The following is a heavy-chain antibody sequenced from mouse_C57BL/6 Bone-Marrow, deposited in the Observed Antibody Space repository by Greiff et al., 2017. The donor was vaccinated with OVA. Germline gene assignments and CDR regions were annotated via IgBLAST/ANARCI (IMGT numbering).Heavy chain of an antibody. CDR1: GYTFTSYW. CDR3: ARSTGN. V-gene: IGHV1-59*01. CDR2: IDPSDSYT. J-gene: IGHJ2*01. Sequence: QVQLQQPGAELVRPGTSVKLSCKASGYTFTSYWMHWVKQRPGQGLEWIGVIDPSDSYTNYNQKFKGKATLTVDTSYSTAYMQLSSLTSEDSAVYYCARSTGNWGQGTTLTVSS.